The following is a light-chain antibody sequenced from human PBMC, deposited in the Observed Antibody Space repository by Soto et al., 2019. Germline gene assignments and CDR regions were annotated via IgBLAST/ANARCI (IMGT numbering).Light chain of an antibody. CDR3: QQYNSYSPALT. V-gene: IGKV1-5*01. J-gene: IGKJ4*01. Sequence: DIRMTQSPSTLSASVGDRVTITCRASQSISSWLAWYQQKPGKAPKLLIYDASSLESGVPSRFSGSGSGTEFTLTISSLQPDDFATYYCQQYNSYSPALTFGGGTKVDIK. CDR1: QSISSW. CDR2: DAS.